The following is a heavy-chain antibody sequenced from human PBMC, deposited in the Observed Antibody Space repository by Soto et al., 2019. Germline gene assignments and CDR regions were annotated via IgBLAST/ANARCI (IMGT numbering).Heavy chain of an antibody. CDR3: ASRPSGYYDSSGYYFDY. Sequence: ASVKVSCKASGYTFTNYGISWVRQAPGQGLEWMGWISAYNGNTNYAQKLQGRVTMTTDTSTSTAYMELRSLRSAADTAVYYCASRPSGYYDSSGYYFDYWGQGTLVTVSS. V-gene: IGHV1-18*01. D-gene: IGHD3-22*01. CDR1: GYTFTNYG. CDR2: ISAYNGNT. J-gene: IGHJ4*02.